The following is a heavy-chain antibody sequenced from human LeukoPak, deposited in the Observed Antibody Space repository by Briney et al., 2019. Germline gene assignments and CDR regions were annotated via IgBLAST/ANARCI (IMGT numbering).Heavy chain of an antibody. CDR3: ARGSGSGSYYNGFDY. Sequence: SETLSLTCTVSGGSISSYYWSWIRQPAGKGLEWIGRIYTSGSTNYNPSLKRRVTMSVDTSKNQFSLKLSSVTAADTAVYYCARGSGSGSYYNGFDYWGQGTLVTVSS. J-gene: IGHJ4*02. D-gene: IGHD3-10*01. V-gene: IGHV4-4*07. CDR2: IYTSGST. CDR1: GGSISSYY.